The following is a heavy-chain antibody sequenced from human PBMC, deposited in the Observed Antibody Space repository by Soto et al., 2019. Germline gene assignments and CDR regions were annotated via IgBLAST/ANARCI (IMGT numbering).Heavy chain of an antibody. V-gene: IGHV4-4*02. CDR1: SGSIDNVYW. D-gene: IGHD2-8*02. Sequence: SETLSLTCAVSSGSIDNVYWWSWVRQSPGKGLEWIGETSHDGVTNCNPSLEGRVTISIDKSKNQFSLKLTSVTAADTAVYYCARDKITGLFDYWGQGTLVTVSS. J-gene: IGHJ4*02. CDR3: ARDKITGLFDY. CDR2: TSHDGVT.